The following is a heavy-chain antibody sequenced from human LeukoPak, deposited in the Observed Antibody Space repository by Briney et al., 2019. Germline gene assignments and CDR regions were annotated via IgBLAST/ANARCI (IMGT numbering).Heavy chain of an antibody. V-gene: IGHV3-33*01. Sequence: GGSLRLSCAASGFTFSRYGMHWVRQAPGKGLEWVAVIWYDGSNRQYADSVKGRFTISRDNSKNTLYLQMNSLRAEDTAVYYCARDFGFSPSSGYSFDYWGQGTLVTVSS. CDR1: GFTFSRYG. CDR2: IWYDGSNR. D-gene: IGHD3-22*01. J-gene: IGHJ4*02. CDR3: ARDFGFSPSSGYSFDY.